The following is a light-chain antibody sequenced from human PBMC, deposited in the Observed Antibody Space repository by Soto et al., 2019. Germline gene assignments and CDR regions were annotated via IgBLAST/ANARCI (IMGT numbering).Light chain of an antibody. Sequence: QSVLTQSPSASASLGASVKLTCTLSSGHSSYAIAWHQQQPEKGPRYLMKLNSDGSHSKGDGIPDRFSGSSSGAERYLTISSLQYEDEADYCCPTWGTGIRVFGGGTKLTVL. J-gene: IGLJ2*01. CDR2: LNSDGSH. V-gene: IGLV4-69*01. CDR3: PTWGTGIRV. CDR1: SGHSSYA.